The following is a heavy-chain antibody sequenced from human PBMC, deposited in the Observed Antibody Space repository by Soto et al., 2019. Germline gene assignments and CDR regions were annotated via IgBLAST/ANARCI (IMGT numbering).Heavy chain of an antibody. D-gene: IGHD6-13*01. J-gene: IGHJ6*02. V-gene: IGHV1-2*04. Sequence: QVQLVQSGAEVKKPGASVKVSCKASGYTFTGYYMHWVRQAPGQGLEWMGWINPNSGGTNYAQKFQGWVTMTRDTSISTAYMELSRLRSDDTAVYYCARAGMDIAAAGLYYYYYGMDVWGQGTTVTVSS. CDR1: GYTFTGYY. CDR3: ARAGMDIAAAGLYYYYYGMDV. CDR2: INPNSGGT.